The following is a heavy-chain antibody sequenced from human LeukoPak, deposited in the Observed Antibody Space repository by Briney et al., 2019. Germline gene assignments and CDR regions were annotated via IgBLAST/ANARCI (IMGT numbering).Heavy chain of an antibody. CDR1: GFTVSSNY. Sequence: PGGSLRLSCAASGFTVSSNYMSWVRQAPGKGLEWVSVIYSGGSTYYADSVKGRFTISRDNSKNTLYLQMNSLRAEDTAVYYCARGPDFNQIWAPPYYWGQGTLVTVSS. CDR2: IYSGGST. V-gene: IGHV3-66*01. D-gene: IGHD5-18*01. CDR3: ARGPDFNQIWAPPYY. J-gene: IGHJ4*02.